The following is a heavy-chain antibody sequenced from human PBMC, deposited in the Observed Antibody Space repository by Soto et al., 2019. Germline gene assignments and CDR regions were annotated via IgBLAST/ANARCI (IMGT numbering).Heavy chain of an antibody. Sequence: QTLSLTCAISGDSVSSNTASWNWIRQSPSRGLEWLGRTYFRSKWCNDYAVSVKSRIIINPDTSNNQFSLQLNSVTPEDTAVYFCAKGDNLGPKTGYAFDPWGQGIMVTVSS. CDR1: GDSVSSNTAS. D-gene: IGHD5-12*01. J-gene: IGHJ5*02. V-gene: IGHV6-1*01. CDR2: TYFRSKWCN. CDR3: AKGDNLGPKTGYAFDP.